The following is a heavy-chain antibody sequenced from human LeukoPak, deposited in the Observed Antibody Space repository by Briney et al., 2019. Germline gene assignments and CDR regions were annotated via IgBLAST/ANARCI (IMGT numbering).Heavy chain of an antibody. J-gene: IGHJ4*02. CDR1: GGSISSYY. V-gene: IGHV4-4*09. CDR3: ATQGYGGHFDY. CDR2: IYTSGST. Sequence: SETLSLTCTVSGGSISSYYWSWIRQPPGKGLEWIGYIYTSGSTNYNPSLKSRVTISVDTSKNQFSLKLSSVTAADTAVYYCATQGYGGHFDYWGQGTLVTVSS. D-gene: IGHD5-12*01.